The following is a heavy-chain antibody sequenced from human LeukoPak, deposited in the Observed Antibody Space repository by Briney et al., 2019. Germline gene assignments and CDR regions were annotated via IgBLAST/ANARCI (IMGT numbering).Heavy chain of an antibody. CDR2: VKQDGSTK. J-gene: IGHJ4*02. V-gene: IGHV3-7*05. D-gene: IGHD2-21*02. CDR3: AKAAYCGTDCHYYFEY. Sequence: GGSLRLSCAVSGFTFSRHWMNWVRQAPGKGLEWVASVKQDGSTKYYADSVKGRFTITRDNANNSLYLQMDSLRAEDTAVYYCAKAAYCGTDCHYYFEYWGQGTLVIVSS. CDR1: GFTFSRHW.